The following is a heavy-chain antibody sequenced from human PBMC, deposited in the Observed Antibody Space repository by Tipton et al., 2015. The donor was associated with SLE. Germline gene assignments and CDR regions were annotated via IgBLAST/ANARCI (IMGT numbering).Heavy chain of an antibody. J-gene: IGHJ4*02. CDR1: GFTFDDYA. CDR2: IYSGGTST. Sequence: SLRLSCAVAGFTFDDYAMSWVRQAPGKGLEWVSVIYSGGTSTYYADSVKGRFTISRDNSKNTLYLQMNSLRAEDTAVYYCVRDRGETPGPIGGVCLDSWGQGTLVTVSS. D-gene: IGHD3-16*01. V-gene: IGHV3-23*03. CDR3: VRDRGETPGPIGGVCLDS.